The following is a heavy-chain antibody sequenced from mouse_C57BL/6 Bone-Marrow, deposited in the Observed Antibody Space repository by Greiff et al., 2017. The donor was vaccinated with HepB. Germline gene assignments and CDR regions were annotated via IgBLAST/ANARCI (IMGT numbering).Heavy chain of an antibody. Sequence: EVKLVESGGDLVKPGGSLKLSCAASGFTFSSYGMSWVRQTPDKRLEWVATISSGGSYTYYPDSVKGRFTISRDNAKNTLYLQMSSLKSEDTAMYYCARRDPNDYPLFAYWGQGTLVTVSA. CDR3: ARRDPNDYPLFAY. CDR2: ISSGGSYT. CDR1: GFTFSSYG. V-gene: IGHV5-6*02. J-gene: IGHJ3*01. D-gene: IGHD2-4*01.